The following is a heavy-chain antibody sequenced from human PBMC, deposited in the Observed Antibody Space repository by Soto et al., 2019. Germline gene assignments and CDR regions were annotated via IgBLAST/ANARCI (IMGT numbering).Heavy chain of an antibody. Sequence: SETLSLTCTVSGGSISSYYWSWIRQPPGKGLEWIGYIYYSGSTNYNPSLKSRVTISVDTSKNQFSLKLSSVTAADTAVYYCARQQWGYYYYMDVWGKGTTVTVSS. CDR1: GGSISSYY. CDR3: ARQQWGYYYYMDV. J-gene: IGHJ6*03. V-gene: IGHV4-59*08. D-gene: IGHD6-19*01. CDR2: IYYSGST.